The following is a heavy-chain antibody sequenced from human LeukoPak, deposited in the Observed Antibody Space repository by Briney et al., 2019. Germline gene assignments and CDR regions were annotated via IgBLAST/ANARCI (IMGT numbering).Heavy chain of an antibody. V-gene: IGHV3-23*01. CDR3: AKDLAFGVAH. D-gene: IGHD2-15*01. CDR2: ISSSGGST. Sequence: GGSLRLSCAASGFTFTSYAMSWLRQAPGKGLEWVSAISSSGGSTYYADSVKGRFTISRDNSKNTLYLQMNSLRAEDTAVYYCAKDLAFGVAHWGQGTLVTVSS. J-gene: IGHJ4*02. CDR1: GFTFTSYA.